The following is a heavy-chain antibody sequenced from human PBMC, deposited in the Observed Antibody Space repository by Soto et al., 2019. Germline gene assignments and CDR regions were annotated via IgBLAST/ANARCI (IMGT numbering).Heavy chain of an antibody. CDR1: GGTFSSYA. CDR2: IIRIFGRP. V-gene: IGHV1-69*12. J-gene: IGHJ6*02. Sequence: QVQLVQSGAEVKKPGSSVKVSCKASGGTFSSYAINWVRQAPGQGLEWMGGIIRIFGRPDYAQRFQGRVTIPADESTSTDYMELSSLRSEDTAAYYGARQGSNEYYCDGMDVWGQGTTVTVSS. CDR3: ARQGSNEYYCDGMDV. D-gene: IGHD3-10*01.